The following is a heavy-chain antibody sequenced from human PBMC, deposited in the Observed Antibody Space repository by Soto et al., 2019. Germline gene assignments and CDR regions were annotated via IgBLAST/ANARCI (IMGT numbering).Heavy chain of an antibody. J-gene: IGHJ6*02. V-gene: IGHV3-30-3*01. CDR1: GFTFSSYA. D-gene: IGHD2-15*01. Sequence: GGSLRLSCAASGFTFSSYAMHWVRQAPGKGLEWVAVISYDGSNKYYADSVKGRFTISRDNSKNTLYLQMNSLRAEDTAVYYCAREAMDIVVVVAATLDGMDVWGQGTTVTVSS. CDR3: AREAMDIVVVVAATLDGMDV. CDR2: ISYDGSNK.